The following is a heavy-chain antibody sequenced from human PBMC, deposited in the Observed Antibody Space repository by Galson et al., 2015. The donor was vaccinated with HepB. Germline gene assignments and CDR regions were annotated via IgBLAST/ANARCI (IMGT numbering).Heavy chain of an antibody. CDR2: ISSSGSYI. CDR3: ARGPGIDFDY. Sequence: SLRLSCAASGFTFSSFSMNWVRQAPGKGLEWVSSISSSGSYIYYADSVEGRFTISRDNAKNSLYLQMNSLRAEDTAVYYCARGPGIDFDYWGQGTVVTVSS. J-gene: IGHJ4*02. D-gene: IGHD2-15*01. CDR1: GFTFSSFS. V-gene: IGHV3-21*01.